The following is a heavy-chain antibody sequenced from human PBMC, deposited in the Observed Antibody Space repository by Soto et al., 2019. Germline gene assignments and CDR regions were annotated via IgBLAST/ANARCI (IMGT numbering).Heavy chain of an antibody. V-gene: IGHV4-39*01. J-gene: IGHJ6*03. CDR3: ASAGNSYDYYKYMVV. Sequence: SETLSLTCTVSAGSISSSSYHWGWIRQPPGKGLEWIGSIYYSGSTYYNPSLKSRVTISVDTSKNQFSLKLSSVTAADTAVYYCASAGNSYDYYKYMVVWGTTTTVT. D-gene: IGHD3-16*01. CDR1: AGSISSSSYH. CDR2: IYYSGST.